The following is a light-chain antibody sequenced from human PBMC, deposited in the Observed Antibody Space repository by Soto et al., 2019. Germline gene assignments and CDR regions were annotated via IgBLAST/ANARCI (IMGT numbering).Light chain of an antibody. CDR3: AQCLQTPLT. Sequence: DVVMTQSPLSLPVTPGEPASISCRSSRRLLSSNGYNYLNWYLQKPAQSPQLLIYLGSNRASGVPDRCSGSGSGTDFTLKISRVEAEDVGVYYGAQCLQTPLTSGGGTKVDIK. CDR1: RRLLSSNGYNY. CDR2: LGS. V-gene: IGKV2-28*01. J-gene: IGKJ4*01.